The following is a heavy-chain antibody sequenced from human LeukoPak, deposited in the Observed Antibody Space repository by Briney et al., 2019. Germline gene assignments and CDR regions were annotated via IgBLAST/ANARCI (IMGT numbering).Heavy chain of an antibody. V-gene: IGHV3-15*01. CDR1: GFTFSNAW. Sequence: PGGSLRLSCAASGFTFSNAWMSWVRQAPGKGLEWVGRIKSKTDGGTTDYAAPVKGRFTISRDDSKNTLYLQMNSLKTEDTAVYYRTTGDTRRYGDYDYGFDYWGQGTLVTVSS. D-gene: IGHD4-17*01. J-gene: IGHJ4*02. CDR2: IKSKTDGGTT. CDR3: TTGDTRRYGDYDYGFDY.